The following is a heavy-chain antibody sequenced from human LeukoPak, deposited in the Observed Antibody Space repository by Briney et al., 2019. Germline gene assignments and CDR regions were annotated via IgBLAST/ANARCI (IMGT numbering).Heavy chain of an antibody. D-gene: IGHD3-10*01. CDR3: ARAGRLLWFGELQDYFDY. CDR1: GGSFSGYY. J-gene: IGHJ4*02. Sequence: SETLSLTCAVYGGSFSGYYWSWIRQPPGKGLEWIGEINHSGSTNYNPPLKSRVTISVDTSKNQFSLKLSSVTAADTAVYYCARAGRLLWFGELQDYFDYWGQGTLVTVSS. CDR2: INHSGST. V-gene: IGHV4-34*01.